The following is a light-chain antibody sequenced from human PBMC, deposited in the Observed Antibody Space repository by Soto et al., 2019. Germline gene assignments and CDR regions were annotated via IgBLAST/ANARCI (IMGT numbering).Light chain of an antibody. CDR2: AAS. CDR3: QQSYSTPRT. J-gene: IGKJ1*01. CDR1: QSISSS. V-gene: IGKV1-39*01. Sequence: DIQMTQSPSSLSASVRDRVTITCRASQSISSSLNWYQQKPGKAPKLLIYAASSLQSGVPSRFSGSRFGTDFTLIISSLQPEDFATYYCQQSYSTPRTFGQGTKVEIK.